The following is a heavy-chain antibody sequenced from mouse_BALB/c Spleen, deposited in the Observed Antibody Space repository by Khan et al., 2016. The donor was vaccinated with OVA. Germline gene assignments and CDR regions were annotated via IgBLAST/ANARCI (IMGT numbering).Heavy chain of an antibody. D-gene: IGHD1-1*02. CDR1: GYSITSDYA. CDR2: ISYSGST. Sequence: QLEESGPGLVKPSQSLSLTCTVTGYSITSDYAWNWIRQFPGNKLEWMGYISYSGSTSYNPSLKSRISITRDTSKNQFFLQLNSVTTGGTATYYCARRAYYANWYFDVWGAGTTVTVSS. V-gene: IGHV3-2*02. CDR3: ARRAYYANWYFDV. J-gene: IGHJ1*01.